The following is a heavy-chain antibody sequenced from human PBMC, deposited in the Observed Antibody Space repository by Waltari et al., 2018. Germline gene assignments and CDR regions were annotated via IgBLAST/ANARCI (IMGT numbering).Heavy chain of an antibody. Sequence: QVQLQESGPGLVKPSETLSLTCTVSGGSISGYSWSWIRQPPGKGLEWIGYIYYGGSVKYTPSLKSRVTISLDTPKNQFSLKLSSVTAADTAVYYCARFIRLQLDWFDPWGQGALVTVSS. CDR3: ARFIRLQLDWFDP. CDR1: GGSISGYS. J-gene: IGHJ5*02. CDR2: IYYGGSV. V-gene: IGHV4-59*08. D-gene: IGHD4-4*01.